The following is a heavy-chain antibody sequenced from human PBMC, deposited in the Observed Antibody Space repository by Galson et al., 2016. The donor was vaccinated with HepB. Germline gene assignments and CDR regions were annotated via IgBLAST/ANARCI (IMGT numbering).Heavy chain of an antibody. D-gene: IGHD2-21*02. Sequence: SLRLSCAASGFTFSNYNMNWVRQAPGKGLEWVAYISSRTTDIYYAESVKGRLTISRDNANNLLYLQMNSLRAEDTAVYYCASLAYCGVGCPPVWGQGTLVTVSS. CDR1: GFTFSNYN. V-gene: IGHV3-21*05. CDR2: ISSRTTDI. CDR3: ASLAYCGVGCPPV. J-gene: IGHJ4*02.